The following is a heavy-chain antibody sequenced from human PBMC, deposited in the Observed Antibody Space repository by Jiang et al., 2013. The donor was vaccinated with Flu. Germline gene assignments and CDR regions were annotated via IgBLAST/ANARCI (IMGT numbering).Heavy chain of an antibody. Sequence: VQLLESGGGVVQPGRSLRLSCAASGFTFDTYGMHWVRQAPGKGLQWVAVISYDGGKKYFADSVKGRFTISRDNSKNILYLQMNSLRAEDTAVYYCAKDSAPXATIYSYFDYWGQGTLVTVSS. J-gene: IGHJ4*02. D-gene: IGHD2-15*01. V-gene: IGHV3-30*18. CDR1: GFTFDTYG. CDR3: AKDSAPXATIYSYFDY. CDR2: ISYDGGKK.